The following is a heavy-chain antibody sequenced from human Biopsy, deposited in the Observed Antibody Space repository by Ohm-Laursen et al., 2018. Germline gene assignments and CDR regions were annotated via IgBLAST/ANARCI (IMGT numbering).Heavy chain of an antibody. Sequence: PTQTLTLTYTFSGFSLSSGMCVTWIRQPPGKALEWLAHIDWDEDGNYSTSLKTRLPISKDTSKNQVVLTMTNMDPVDTATYYCARFLEYSDSADFYYGMDVWGQGTTVTVSS. CDR1: GFSLSSGMC. V-gene: IGHV2-70*01. CDR2: IDWDEDG. CDR3: ARFLEYSDSADFYYGMDV. J-gene: IGHJ6*02. D-gene: IGHD2/OR15-2a*01.